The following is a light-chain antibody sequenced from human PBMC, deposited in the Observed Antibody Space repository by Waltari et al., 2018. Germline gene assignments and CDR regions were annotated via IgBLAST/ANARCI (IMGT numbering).Light chain of an antibody. CDR2: GAS. V-gene: IGKV3-20*01. CDR1: QSVSRT. CDR3: QHYVRLPAT. J-gene: IGKJ1*01. Sequence: IVLTQSPGTLSLSPGERATLSCRASQSVSRTLAWYQQKPGQAPRLLIYGASIRATGIPDRFTGSGSGPDVSLTISSLEPEDFAIYFCQHYVRLPATFGQGTKVEIK.